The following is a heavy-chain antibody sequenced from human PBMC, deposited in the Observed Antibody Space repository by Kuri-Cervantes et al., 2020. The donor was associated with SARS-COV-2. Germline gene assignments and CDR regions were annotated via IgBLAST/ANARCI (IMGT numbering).Heavy chain of an antibody. CDR2: LYSSGST. CDR3: VRDGDHWNFDY. Sequence: GESLKISCAASGFTVSSNYMSWVRQAPGKGLEWVSVLYSSGSTYNADSVKGRFTLSRDNAKNMLFLQMNSLRAEDTAVYYCVRDGDHWNFDYWGQGNLVTVSS. J-gene: IGHJ4*02. CDR1: GFTVSSNY. V-gene: IGHV3-53*01. D-gene: IGHD1-1*01.